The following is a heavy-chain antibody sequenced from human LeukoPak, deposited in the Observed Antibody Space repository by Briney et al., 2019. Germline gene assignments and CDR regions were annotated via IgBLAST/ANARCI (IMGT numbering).Heavy chain of an antibody. CDR3: ARGLKPVDY. CDR2: INHSGST. V-gene: IGHV4-34*01. J-gene: IGHJ4*02. Sequence: PSETLSLTCAVYGGSFSGYYWSWIRQPPGNGLEWIGEINHSGSTNYNPSLKSRVTISVDTSKNQFSLKLSSVTAADTAVYYCARGLKPVDYWGQGTLVTVSS. CDR1: GGSFSGYY. D-gene: IGHD1-14*01.